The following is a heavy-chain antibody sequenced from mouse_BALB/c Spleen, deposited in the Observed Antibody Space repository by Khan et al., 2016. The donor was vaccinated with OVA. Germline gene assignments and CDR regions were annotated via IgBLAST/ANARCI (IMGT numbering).Heavy chain of an antibody. CDR2: IWSDGNT. D-gene: IGHD2-10*01. CDR3: ARQPYYHYNIMDY. Sequence: QVQLKESGPGLAAPSQSLSITCTISGFSLTNYGVHWVRQPPGKGLEWLVVIWSDGNTNYNSALKSRLTITKHNSQSQVFLKINSLQTDDTAIYFCARQPYYHYNIMDYWGQGTSVTVSS. J-gene: IGHJ4*01. V-gene: IGHV2-6-1*01. CDR1: GFSLTNYG.